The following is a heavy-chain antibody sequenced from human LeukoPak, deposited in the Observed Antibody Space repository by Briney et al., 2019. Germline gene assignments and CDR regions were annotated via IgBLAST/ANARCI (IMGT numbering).Heavy chain of an antibody. CDR2: INHDATEK. Sequence: GVSLRLSCVASGFSFDSYWMNWVRQAPGRGLEWVANINHDATEKYYVDSVKGRFTISRDNAKKSLYLQMNSLRAEDTAVYYCAKDLGYCSSTSCYSWFDPWGQGTLVTVSS. J-gene: IGHJ5*02. V-gene: IGHV3-7*03. CDR3: AKDLGYCSSTSCYSWFDP. CDR1: GFSFDSYW. D-gene: IGHD2-2*01.